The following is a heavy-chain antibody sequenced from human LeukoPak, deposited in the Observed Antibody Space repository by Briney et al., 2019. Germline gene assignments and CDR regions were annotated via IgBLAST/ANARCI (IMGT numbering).Heavy chain of an antibody. CDR2: ISTGSNYI. D-gene: IGHD6-13*01. J-gene: IGHJ4*02. Sequence: PGGSLRLSCAASGFTFGDYSMNWVRQAPGKGLEWVSSISTGSNYIYYADSVKGRFTISRDNAKNSMYLQMNSLRAEDTAVYYCARGSSSLDYWGQGTLVTVSS. CDR3: ARGSSSLDY. V-gene: IGHV3-21*01. CDR1: GFTFGDYS.